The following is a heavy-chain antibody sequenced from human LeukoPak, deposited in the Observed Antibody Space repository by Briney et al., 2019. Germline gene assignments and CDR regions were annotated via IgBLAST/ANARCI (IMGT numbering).Heavy chain of an antibody. D-gene: IGHD3-22*01. CDR1: GYSFTSYW. CDR2: IYPGDSDT. J-gene: IGHJ3*02. Sequence: GESLKISCKGSGYSFTSYWIGWVRQMPGKGLEWMGIIYPGDSDTRYSPSFQGQVTISADKSISTAYLQWSSLKASDTAMYYCARHRSDSSGSPGAFDIWGQGTMVTVSS. V-gene: IGHV5-51*01. CDR3: ARHRSDSSGSPGAFDI.